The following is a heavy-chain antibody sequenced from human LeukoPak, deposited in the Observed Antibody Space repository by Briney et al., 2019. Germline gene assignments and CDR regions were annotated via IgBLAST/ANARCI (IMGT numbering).Heavy chain of an antibody. CDR2: IYTGGNT. CDR1: GFTVDSNY. V-gene: IGHV3-53*01. Sequence: GGSLRLSCAASGFTVDSNYLSWVRQAPGKGLEWVSTIYTGGNTYYAASVKGRFTISRDFSKNTVFLHMNSLRAEDTAVYYCVRNLAVAGTCFDSWGQGTLVTVSS. J-gene: IGHJ4*02. CDR3: VRNLAVAGTCFDS. D-gene: IGHD6-19*01.